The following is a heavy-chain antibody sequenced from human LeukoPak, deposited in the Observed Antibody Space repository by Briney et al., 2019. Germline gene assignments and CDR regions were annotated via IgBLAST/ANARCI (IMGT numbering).Heavy chain of an antibody. D-gene: IGHD6-19*01. Sequence: GASVKVSCKASGYTFTSYDINWVRQATGQGLEWMGWMNPNSGNTGCAQKFQGRVTMTRNTSISTAYMELSSLRSEDTAVYYCARAPGARYSSNNWFDPWGQGTLVTVSS. CDR3: ARAPGARYSSNNWFDP. V-gene: IGHV1-8*01. J-gene: IGHJ5*02. CDR2: MNPNSGNT. CDR1: GYTFTSYD.